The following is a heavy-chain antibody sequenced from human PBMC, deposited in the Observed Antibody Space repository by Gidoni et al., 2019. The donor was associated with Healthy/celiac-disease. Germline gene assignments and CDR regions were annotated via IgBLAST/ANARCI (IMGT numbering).Heavy chain of an antibody. CDR1: VGSFSGYY. J-gene: IGHJ2*01. Sequence: QVQLQQWGAGLLKPSETLSLTCAAYVGSFSGYYWSWIRQPPGKGLEWIGEINHSGSTNYNPSLKSRVTISVDTSKNQFSLKLSSVTAADTAVYYCARGPGYGDYGWYFDLWGRGTLVTVSS. CDR3: ARGPGYGDYGWYFDL. CDR2: INHSGST. D-gene: IGHD4-17*01. V-gene: IGHV4-34*01.